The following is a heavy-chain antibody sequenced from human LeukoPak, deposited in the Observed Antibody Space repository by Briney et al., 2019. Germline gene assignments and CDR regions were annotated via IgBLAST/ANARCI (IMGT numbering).Heavy chain of an antibody. CDR1: GGSFSGYY. V-gene: IGHV4-34*01. D-gene: IGHD3-22*01. CDR2: INHSGST. CDR3: ARGSRNHYDYSGYYSY. Sequence: SETLSLTCAVYGGSFSGYYWSWIRQPPGKGLEWIGEINHSGSTNYNPSLKSRVTISVDTSKNQFSLKLSSVTAADTAVYYCARGSRNHYDYSGYYSYWGQGTLVTVSS. J-gene: IGHJ4*02.